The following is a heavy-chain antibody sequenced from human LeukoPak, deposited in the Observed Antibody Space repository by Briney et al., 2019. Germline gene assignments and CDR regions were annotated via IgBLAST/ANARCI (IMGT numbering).Heavy chain of an antibody. CDR3: ARADQGATTVGYYFDY. J-gene: IGHJ4*02. CDR2: ISAYNGNT. V-gene: IGHV1-18*01. CDR1: GYTFTSYC. D-gene: IGHD1-26*01. Sequence: GASVTVSCKSSGYTFTSYCINWVRQAPGQGLEWMGWISAYNGNTNYAQKLQGRVTMTTDTSTSTAYMELRSLRSDDTAVYYCARADQGATTVGYYFDYWGQGTLVTVSS.